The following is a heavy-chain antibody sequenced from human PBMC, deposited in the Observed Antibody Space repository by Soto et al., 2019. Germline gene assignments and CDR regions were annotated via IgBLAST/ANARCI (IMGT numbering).Heavy chain of an antibody. Sequence: GGSLRLSCAASGFTFSSYAMSWVRQAPGKGLEWVSAISGSGGSTYYADSVKGRFTISRDNSKNTLYLQMNSLRAEDTAVYYCAKERDVYSSYSRYYGMDVWGQGTTVNVSS. CDR3: AKERDVYSSYSRYYGMDV. D-gene: IGHD6-6*01. CDR1: GFTFSSYA. V-gene: IGHV3-23*01. CDR2: ISGSGGST. J-gene: IGHJ6*02.